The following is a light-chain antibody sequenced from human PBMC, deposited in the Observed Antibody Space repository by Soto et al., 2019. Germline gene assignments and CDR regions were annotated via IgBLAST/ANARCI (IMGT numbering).Light chain of an antibody. CDR2: AAS. CDR1: QSISSY. J-gene: IGKJ2*01. V-gene: IGKV1-39*01. CDR3: QQSYSTPPT. Sequence: DIQMTQSPSSLSASVGDRVTITCRASQSISSYLNWYQQKPGKASKLLIYAASSLQSGVTSRFSGSGSGTDFTLTISSLQPEDFATYYCQQSYSTPPTFGQGTKLEI.